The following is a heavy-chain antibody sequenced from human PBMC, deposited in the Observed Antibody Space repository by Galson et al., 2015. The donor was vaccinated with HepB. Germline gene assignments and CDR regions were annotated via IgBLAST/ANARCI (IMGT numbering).Heavy chain of an antibody. J-gene: IGHJ4*02. CDR2: ISGSGGST. CDR3: AKHPRTGVPFYFDY. D-gene: IGHD7-27*01. Sequence: SLRLSCAASGFTFSSYAMSWVRQAPGKGLEWVSTISGSGGSTFYADSVKGRFTISRDNSKNTLSLQMNSLRAEDTAVYYCAKHPRTGVPFYFDYWGQGTLVTVSS. V-gene: IGHV3-23*01. CDR1: GFTFSSYA.